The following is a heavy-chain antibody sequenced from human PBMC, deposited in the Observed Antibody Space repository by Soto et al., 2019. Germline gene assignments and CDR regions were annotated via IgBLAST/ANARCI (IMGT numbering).Heavy chain of an antibody. J-gene: IGHJ4*02. V-gene: IGHV4-30-2*01. D-gene: IGHD2-8*02. CDR2: IYHSGST. CDR3: ARDKITGLFDY. Sequence: PSETLSLTCAVSGGSISSGGYSWSWLRQPPGKGLEWIGYIYHSGSTYYNPSLKSRVTISVDTSKNQFSLKLTSVTAADTAVYYCARDKITGLFDYWGQGTLVPVSS. CDR1: GGSISSGGYS.